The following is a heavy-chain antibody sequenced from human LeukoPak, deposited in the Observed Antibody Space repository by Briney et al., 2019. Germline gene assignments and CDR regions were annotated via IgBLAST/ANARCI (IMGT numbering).Heavy chain of an antibody. CDR1: GFTFDDYA. CDR3: AKDRAAVAGFFDY. D-gene: IGHD6-19*01. J-gene: IGHJ4*02. Sequence: GGSLRLSCAASGFTFDDYALHWVRQAPGKGLEWVSGISWNSVSIGYTDSVKGRFTISRDNAKNSLYLQMNSLRAEDTALYYCAKDRAAVAGFFDYWGQGTLVTVSS. CDR2: ISWNSVSI. V-gene: IGHV3-9*01.